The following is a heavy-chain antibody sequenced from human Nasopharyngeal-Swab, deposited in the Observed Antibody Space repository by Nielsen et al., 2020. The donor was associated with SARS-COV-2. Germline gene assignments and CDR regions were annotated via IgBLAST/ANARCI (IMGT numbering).Heavy chain of an antibody. V-gene: IGHV1-69*04. CDR3: ARIHFVVGRGYFTGLDV. Sequence: SVKVSCKASGGTFNTHAINWVRQAPGQGLEWMGRINPILGIADDAQKFQDRVTITVDKSTSTAYMELRSLTSEDTAVYYCARIHFVVGRGYFTGLDVWGQGTSVTVSS. J-gene: IGHJ6*02. CDR1: GGTFNTHA. D-gene: IGHD2-21*01. CDR2: INPILGIA.